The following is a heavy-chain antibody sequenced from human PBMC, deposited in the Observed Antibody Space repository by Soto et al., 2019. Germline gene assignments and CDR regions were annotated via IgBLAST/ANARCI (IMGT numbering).Heavy chain of an antibody. V-gene: IGHV5-10-1*01. D-gene: IGHD3-22*01. CDR2: IDPSDSYT. CDR3: ARSSGSSGYLRPDGMDV. Sequence: GESLKISCKGSGYSFTSYWISWVRQMPGKGLEWMGRIDPSDSYTNYSPSFQGHVTISADKSISTAYLQWSSLKASDTAMYYCARSSGSSGYLRPDGMDVWGQGTTVTVS. J-gene: IGHJ6*02. CDR1: GYSFTSYW.